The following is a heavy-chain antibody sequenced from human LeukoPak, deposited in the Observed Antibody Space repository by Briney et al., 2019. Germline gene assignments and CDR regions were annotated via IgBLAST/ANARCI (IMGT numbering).Heavy chain of an antibody. V-gene: IGHV5-51*01. CDR3: ARHDGYSGYDSGYYNGMDV. J-gene: IGHJ6*02. CDR2: IYPGDSDT. Sequence: GESLKISCKGSGYSFTSYWIGWARQMPGKGLEWMGIIYPGDSDTRYSPSFQGQVTISSDKSISTAYLQWSSLKASDTAMYYCARHDGYSGYDSGYYNGMDVWGQGTTVTVSS. CDR1: GYSFTSYW. D-gene: IGHD5-12*01.